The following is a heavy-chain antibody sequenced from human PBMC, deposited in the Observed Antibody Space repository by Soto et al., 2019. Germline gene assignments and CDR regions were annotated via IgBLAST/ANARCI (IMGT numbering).Heavy chain of an antibody. J-gene: IGHJ5*02. Sequence: AGGSLRLSCAASGFTFSNYDMSWVRQAPGKGLEWVSAISVSGDTTYYADSVKGRFTISRDNSKNTLYLQMNTLRAEDTAVYYCAKNRNTGVAGTSCWFGPWGQGTLVTV. V-gene: IGHV3-23*01. CDR3: AKNRNTGVAGTSCWFGP. CDR1: GFTFSNYD. CDR2: ISVSGDTT. D-gene: IGHD6-19*01.